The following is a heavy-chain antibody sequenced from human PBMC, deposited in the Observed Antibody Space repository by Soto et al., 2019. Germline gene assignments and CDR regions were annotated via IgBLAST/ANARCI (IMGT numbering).Heavy chain of an antibody. CDR2: IIPIFGTA. Sequence: VASVKVSCKASGGTFSSYAISWVRQAPGQGLEWMGGIIPIFGTANYAQKFQGRVTITADKSTSTAYMELSSLRSEDTAVYYCASMYSSSWYRRFDYRGQGTLVTVSS. CDR3: ASMYSSSWYRRFDY. D-gene: IGHD6-13*01. J-gene: IGHJ4*02. CDR1: GGTFSSYA. V-gene: IGHV1-69*06.